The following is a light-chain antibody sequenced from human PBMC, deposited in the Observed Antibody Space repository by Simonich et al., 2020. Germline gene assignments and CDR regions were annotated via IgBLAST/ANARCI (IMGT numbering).Light chain of an antibody. CDR1: QSVSSN. J-gene: IGKJ3*01. CDR3: QQYNNWPLT. V-gene: IGKV3-15*01. CDR2: GAA. Sequence: EIVMTQSPATLSGSPGERATLSCRASQSVSSNLAWYQQNPGQAPRLLIYGAATSATGIPARFSGSGSGTEFTLTISSMQSEDFAVYYCQQYNNWPLTFGPGTKVDIK.